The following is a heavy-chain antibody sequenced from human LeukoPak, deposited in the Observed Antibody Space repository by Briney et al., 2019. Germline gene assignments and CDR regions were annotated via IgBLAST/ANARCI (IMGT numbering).Heavy chain of an antibody. Sequence: SETLSLTCTVSGGSISSYYWSWIRQPPGKGLEWVGYIYYSGSTNYNPSLKSRVTISVDTSKNQFSLKLSSVTAADTAVYYCARHSGNFDYWGQGTLVTVSS. CDR2: IYYSGST. CDR3: ARHSGNFDY. CDR1: GGSISSYY. D-gene: IGHD3-10*01. V-gene: IGHV4-59*08. J-gene: IGHJ4*02.